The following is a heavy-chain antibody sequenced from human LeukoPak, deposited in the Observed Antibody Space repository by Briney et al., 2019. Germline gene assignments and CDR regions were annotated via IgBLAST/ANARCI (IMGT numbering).Heavy chain of an antibody. V-gene: IGHV1-24*01. CDR3: ATGRGSSWYFDY. D-gene: IGHD6-13*01. J-gene: IGHJ4*02. CDR2: FDPEDGET. CDR1: GYTLTELS. Sequence: WASVKVSCKVSGYTLTELSMHWVRQAPGKGLEWMGGFDPEDGETIYAQKFQGRVTMTEDTSTDTAYMELSSLRSEGTAVYYCATGRGSSWYFDYWGQGTLVTVSS.